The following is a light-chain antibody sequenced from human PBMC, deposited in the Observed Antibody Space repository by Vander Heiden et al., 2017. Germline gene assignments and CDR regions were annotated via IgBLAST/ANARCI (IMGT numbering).Light chain of an antibody. V-gene: IGLV2-14*01. CDR1: SSDVGGYNY. CDR2: DVS. Sequence: QSALTQPASVSRSPGQSTTISCTGTSSDVGGYNYVSWYQQHPGKAPKLMIYDVSNRPSGVSNRFSGSKSGNTASLTISGLQAEDEADYYCSSYTSSSTLVFGGGTKLTVL. CDR3: SSYTSSSTLV. J-gene: IGLJ2*01.